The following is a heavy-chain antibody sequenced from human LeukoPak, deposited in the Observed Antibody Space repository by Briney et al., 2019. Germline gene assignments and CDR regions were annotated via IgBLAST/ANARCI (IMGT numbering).Heavy chain of an antibody. V-gene: IGHV4-39*01. Sequence: SETLSLTCTVSGGSISSSSYYWVWIRQPPGKELEWIGSINNSGSTYYNPSLKSRVTISVDTSKNQFSLKLSSVTAADTAVYYCARQDIAVARSGFDYWGQGTLVTVSS. J-gene: IGHJ4*02. D-gene: IGHD6-19*01. CDR1: GGSISSSSYY. CDR2: INNSGST. CDR3: ARQDIAVARSGFDY.